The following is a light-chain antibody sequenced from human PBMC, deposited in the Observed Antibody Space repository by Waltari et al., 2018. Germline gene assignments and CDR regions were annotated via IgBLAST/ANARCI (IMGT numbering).Light chain of an antibody. J-gene: IGLJ2*01. CDR2: GKN. V-gene: IGLV3-19*01. Sequence: SSELTQDPAVSVALGQTVRITCQGDSLRSYYASWYQQKPGQAPGLVIYGKNNRPSGIPDRFSGSSSGNTASLTSTGAQAEDEADYYCNSRDSSGNHVVFGGGTKLTVL. CDR3: NSRDSSGNHVV. CDR1: SLRSYY.